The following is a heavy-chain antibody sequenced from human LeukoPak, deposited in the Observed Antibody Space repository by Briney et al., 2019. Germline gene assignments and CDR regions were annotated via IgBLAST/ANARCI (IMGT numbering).Heavy chain of an antibody. CDR2: IKQDGSEK. CDR3: AKGYYYSDY. V-gene: IGHV3-7*03. J-gene: IGHJ4*02. Sequence: GGSLRLSCAASGFTFSNHWMSWVRQAPGKGLEWVANIKQDGSEKYYVDSVKGRFTISRDNAKNSVYLQMNSLRAEDTAVYYCAKGYYYSDYWGQGTLVTVSS. CDR1: GFTFSNHW. D-gene: IGHD6-13*01.